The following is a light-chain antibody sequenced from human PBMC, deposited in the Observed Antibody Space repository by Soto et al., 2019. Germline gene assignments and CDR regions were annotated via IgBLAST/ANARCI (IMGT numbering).Light chain of an antibody. CDR3: CSYAGSDTYV. V-gene: IGLV2-23*01. Sequence: QSALTQPASVSASPGQLITISCTGSSSDVGSYKFVSWYQQHPGKAPKVMIYEGSKRPSGVSYRFSGSKSGNTASLTISGLQAEDEADYYCCSYAGSDTYVFGSGTKVTVL. CDR2: EGS. J-gene: IGLJ1*01. CDR1: SSDVGSYKF.